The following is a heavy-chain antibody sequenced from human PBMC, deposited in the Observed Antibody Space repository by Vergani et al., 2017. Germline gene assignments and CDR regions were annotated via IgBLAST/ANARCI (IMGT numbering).Heavy chain of an antibody. CDR2: ISAYNGNT. V-gene: IGHV1-18*01. J-gene: IGHJ4*02. CDR3: ARILYDLYSSGWYESDY. CDR1: GYTFTSYG. D-gene: IGHD6-19*01. Sequence: QVQLVQSGAEVKKPGASVKVSCKASGYTFTSYGISWVRQAPGQGLEWMGWISAYNGNTNNAQKLQGRVTMTTDTATSTAYMELSSLRSDDTSVYYCARILYDLYSSGWYESDYWGQGTLVTVSS.